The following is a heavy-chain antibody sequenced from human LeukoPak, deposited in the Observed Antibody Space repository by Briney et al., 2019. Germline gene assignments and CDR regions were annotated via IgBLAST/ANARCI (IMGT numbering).Heavy chain of an antibody. Sequence: GGSLRLSCAASGFTFSSYSMNWVRQAPGKGLEWVSSINSISSYIYYADSVKGRFTVSRDNAKNSLYLQMDSLRAEDTAVYYCARDPSGTYYPRVSGALDIWGQGTMVTVSS. CDR2: INSISSYI. CDR3: ARDPSGTYYPRVSGALDI. J-gene: IGHJ3*02. V-gene: IGHV3-21*01. D-gene: IGHD1-26*01. CDR1: GFTFSSYS.